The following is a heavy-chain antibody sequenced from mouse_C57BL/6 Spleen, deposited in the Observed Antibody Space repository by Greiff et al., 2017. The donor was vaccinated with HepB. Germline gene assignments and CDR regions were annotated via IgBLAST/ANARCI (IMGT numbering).Heavy chain of an antibody. CDR1: GYTFTSYW. CDR3: ARGIYYGSSYYFDY. J-gene: IGHJ2*01. V-gene: IGHV1-61*01. Sequence: VQLQQPGAELVRPGSSVKLSCKASGYTFTSYWMDWVKQRPGQGLEWIGNIYPSDSETHYNQKFKDKATLTVDKSSSTAYMQLSSLTSEDSAVYYCARGIYYGSSYYFDYWGQGTTLTVSS. D-gene: IGHD1-1*01. CDR2: IYPSDSET.